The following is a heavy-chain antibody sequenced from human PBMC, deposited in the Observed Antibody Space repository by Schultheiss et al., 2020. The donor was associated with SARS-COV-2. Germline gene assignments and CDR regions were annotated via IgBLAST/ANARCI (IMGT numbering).Heavy chain of an antibody. CDR3: ARGSDPIAAAGTYYFQH. CDR1: GFTFSSYG. V-gene: IGHV3-48*01. D-gene: IGHD6-13*01. CDR2: ISSSSSTI. J-gene: IGHJ1*01. Sequence: GGSLRLSCAASGFTFSSYGMHWVRQAPGKGLEWVSYISSSSSTIYYADSVKGRFTISRDNAKNSLYLQMNSLRAEDTAVYYCARGSDPIAAAGTYYFQHWGQGTLVTVSS.